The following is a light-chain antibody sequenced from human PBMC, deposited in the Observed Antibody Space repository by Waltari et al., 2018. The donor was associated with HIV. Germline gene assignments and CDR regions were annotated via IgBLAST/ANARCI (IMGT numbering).Light chain of an antibody. CDR2: SNN. J-gene: IGLJ2*01. Sequence: QSVLTQPPSASGTPGQRVTISCSGSSSNIGSNTVNWHQQLPGTAPKLLIYSNNLRPSGVPDRFSGSRSGTSASLAISGLQSEDEAYYYCAAWDDSLRGVFGGGTKLTVL. V-gene: IGLV1-44*01. CDR1: SSNIGSNT. CDR3: AAWDDSLRGV.